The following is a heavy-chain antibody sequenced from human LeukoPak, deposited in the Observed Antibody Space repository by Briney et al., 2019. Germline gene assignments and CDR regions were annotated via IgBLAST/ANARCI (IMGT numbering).Heavy chain of an antibody. J-gene: IGHJ1*01. CDR2: INPNSGGT. V-gene: IGHV1-2*02. Sequence: ASVKVSCKASGYTFTSYDINWVRQATGQGLEWMRWINPNSGGTNYAQIFQGRVTISSDTSISTAYMELSSLRSDDTAVYYCARGDILIGYPIWGQGTLVTVSS. D-gene: IGHD3-9*01. CDR3: ARGDILIGYPI. CDR1: GYTFTSYD.